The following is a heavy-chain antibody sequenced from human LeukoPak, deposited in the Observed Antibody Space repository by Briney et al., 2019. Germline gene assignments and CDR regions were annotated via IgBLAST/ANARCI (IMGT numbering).Heavy chain of an antibody. CDR2: LSGSGDGQ. D-gene: IGHD1-14*01. Sequence: GGSLRLSCTASGFTFSSHGMSWVRQAPGKGLEWVSGLSGSGDGQFYADSGKGRFTISRATSKNILYLQMNSLRAEDTAVYYCAKGCQCPSGLSSWFDPRGQGTLVAVSS. CDR1: GFTFSSHG. V-gene: IGHV3-23*01. CDR3: AKGCQCPSGLSSWFDP. J-gene: IGHJ5*02.